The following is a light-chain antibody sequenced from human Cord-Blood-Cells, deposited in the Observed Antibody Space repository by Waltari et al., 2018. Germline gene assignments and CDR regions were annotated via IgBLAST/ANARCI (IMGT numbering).Light chain of an antibody. CDR3: QQRSNWPIT. J-gene: IGKJ5*01. CDR1: QSVSSY. CDR2: EAS. V-gene: IGKV3-11*01. Sequence: DIVLTQSPATLSLSPGERATLSCSASQSVSSYLAWYQQTPGQAPRLLIYEASNSATGIPARFSGSGSGTDFTLTISSLEPEDFAVYYCQQRSNWPITFGQGTRLEIK.